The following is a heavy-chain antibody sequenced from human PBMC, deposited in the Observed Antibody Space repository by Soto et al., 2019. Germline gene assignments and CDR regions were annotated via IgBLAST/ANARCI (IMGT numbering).Heavy chain of an antibody. D-gene: IGHD5-12*01. Sequence: GGSLRLSFAVYGLTFSNYGMPWVRQAPGKGLEWVALISDDGTKKYFVDSVKGRFTISRDNARNMVYLQMNRLTPEDTAVYYCAHPRGYGVFDAVDIWGRGTMVTVSS. CDR2: ISDDGTKK. J-gene: IGHJ3*02. CDR1: GLTFSNYG. V-gene: IGHV3-30*03. CDR3: AHPRGYGVFDAVDI.